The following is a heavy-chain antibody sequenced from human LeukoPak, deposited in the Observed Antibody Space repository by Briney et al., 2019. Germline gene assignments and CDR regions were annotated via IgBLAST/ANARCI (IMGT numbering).Heavy chain of an antibody. CDR1: GFTFNNNW. CDR2: INNDGSTT. J-gene: IGHJ4*02. D-gene: IGHD3-10*01. Sequence: GGSLRLSCVASGFTFNNNWMHWVRQAPGKGLVWVSRINNDGSTTSYADSVKGRFTISRDNAKNTLYLQMNSLRAEDTAVYYCARDKYYYGSADDYWGQGTLVTVSS. CDR3: ARDKYYYGSADDY. V-gene: IGHV3-74*01.